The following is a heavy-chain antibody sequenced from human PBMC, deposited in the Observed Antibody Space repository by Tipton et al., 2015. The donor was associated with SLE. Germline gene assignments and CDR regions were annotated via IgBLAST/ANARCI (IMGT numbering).Heavy chain of an antibody. CDR3: ARSEVVPARNWFDP. CDR1: GYSISSTYH. J-gene: IGHJ5*02. CDR2: MYYSGST. Sequence: LRLSCTVSGYSISSTYHWGWIRQPPGKGLEWIGSMYYSGSTNYNPSLKSRVTISVDTSKNQFSLNLSSVTAADTAVYYCARSEVVPARNWFDPWGQGTLVTVSS. V-gene: IGHV4-38-2*02. D-gene: IGHD2-2*01.